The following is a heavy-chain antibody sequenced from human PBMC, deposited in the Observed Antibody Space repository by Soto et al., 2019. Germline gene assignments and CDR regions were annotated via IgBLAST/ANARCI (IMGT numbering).Heavy chain of an antibody. D-gene: IGHD3-22*01. CDR2: IRSKANSYAT. J-gene: IGHJ3*02. Sequence: PGGSLRLSCAASGFTFSGSAMHWVRQASGKGLEWVGRIRSKANSYATAYAASVKGRFTISRDDSKNTAYLQMNSLKTEDTAVYYCTRHKPRYYYDSSGSRDAFDIWGQGTMVT. CDR3: TRHKPRYYYDSSGSRDAFDI. CDR1: GFTFSGSA. V-gene: IGHV3-73*01.